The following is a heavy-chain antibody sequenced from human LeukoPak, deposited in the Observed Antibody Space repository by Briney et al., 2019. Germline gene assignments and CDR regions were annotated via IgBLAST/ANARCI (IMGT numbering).Heavy chain of an antibody. Sequence: GGSLRLSCAASGFTFSSYAMSWVRQAPGKGLEWVSAISGSGGSTYYADSVKGRFTISRDNSKNTLYLQMNSLRAEDTAVYYCAKHVDDSSGYYSFDYWGQGTLVTVSS. D-gene: IGHD3-22*01. CDR3: AKHVDDSSGYYSFDY. CDR2: ISGSGGST. CDR1: GFTFSSYA. V-gene: IGHV3-23*01. J-gene: IGHJ4*02.